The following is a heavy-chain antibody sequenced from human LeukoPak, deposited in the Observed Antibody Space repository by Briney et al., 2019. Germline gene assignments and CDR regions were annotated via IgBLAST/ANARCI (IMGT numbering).Heavy chain of an antibody. D-gene: IGHD1-26*01. V-gene: IGHV4-61*02. CDR3: ARGWELQTFDF. J-gene: IGHJ4*02. CDR2: IYTSGTT. Sequence: SQTLSLTCSVSGGSISSGSYYWNWIRQPAGKGLDWIGRIYTSGTTNYNPSLKSRVSISMDTSKNQFSLKLSSVTAADTAVYYCARGWELQTFDFWGQETLVTVSS. CDR1: GGSISSGSYY.